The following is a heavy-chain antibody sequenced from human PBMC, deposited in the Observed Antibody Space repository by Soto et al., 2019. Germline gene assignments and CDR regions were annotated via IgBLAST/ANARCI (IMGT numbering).Heavy chain of an antibody. J-gene: IGHJ4*02. CDR1: GYTFSSYG. CDR3: ARDLDSGSYYFDY. Sequence: ASVNVSCKASGYTFSSYGISWVRQAPGQGLEWMGWISAYTGKTNYAQKLQGRVTMTTDXXXXXAXMXVXXXXSDXTAVYYCARDLDSGSYYFDYWGQGTLVTVSS. D-gene: IGHD1-26*01. CDR2: ISAYTGKT. V-gene: IGHV1-18*04.